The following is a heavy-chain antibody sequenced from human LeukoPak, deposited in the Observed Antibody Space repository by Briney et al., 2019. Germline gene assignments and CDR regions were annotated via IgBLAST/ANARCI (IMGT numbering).Heavy chain of an antibody. D-gene: IGHD3-16*02. J-gene: IGHJ6*02. Sequence: SETLSLTCSVSGGSINNSSYYWGWIRQPPGKGLEWIGTIYYSGTTYYSPSLKSRVTISSDPSKNQFSLKLSSVTAADTAVYYCARQGIVLLGYYYYFGIDIWGQGTTVTVSS. CDR3: ARQGIVLLGYYYYFGIDI. CDR1: GGSINNSSYY. CDR2: IYYSGTT. V-gene: IGHV4-39*01.